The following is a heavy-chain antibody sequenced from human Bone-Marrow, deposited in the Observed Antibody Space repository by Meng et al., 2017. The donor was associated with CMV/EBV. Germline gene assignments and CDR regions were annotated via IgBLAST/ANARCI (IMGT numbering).Heavy chain of an antibody. CDR1: GFTFSSYS. CDR3: ARSMETYCSSTSCYTGFDY. J-gene: IGHJ4*02. CDR2: ISSSSSTI. Sequence: GGSLRLSCAASGFTFSSYSMNWVRQAPGKGLEWVSYISSSSSTIYYADSVKGRFTISRDNAKNSLYLQMNSLRAEDTAVYYCARSMETYCSSTSCYTGFDYWGQGTLVTVSS. D-gene: IGHD2-2*02. V-gene: IGHV3-48*04.